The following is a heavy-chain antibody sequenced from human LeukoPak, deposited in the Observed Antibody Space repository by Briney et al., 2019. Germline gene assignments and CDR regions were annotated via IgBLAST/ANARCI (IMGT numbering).Heavy chain of an antibody. CDR3: ARLPSSGHLDY. CDR2: IYPGDSDT. J-gene: IGHJ4*02. D-gene: IGHD3-22*01. CDR1: GYNFTSYW. Sequence: GESLQISCKGSGYNFTSYWIGWVRPVPGKGLEWMGIIYPGDSDTRYSPSFQGEVTISADKSISTAYLQWSSLKASDTAMYYCARLPSSGHLDYWGQGTLVTVSS. V-gene: IGHV5-51*01.